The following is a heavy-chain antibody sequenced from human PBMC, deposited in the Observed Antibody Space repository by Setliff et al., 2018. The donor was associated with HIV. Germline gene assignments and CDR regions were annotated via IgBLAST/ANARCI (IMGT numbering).Heavy chain of an antibody. CDR2: IYHSGRT. J-gene: IGHJ2*01. V-gene: IGHV4-38-2*01. Sequence: SETLSLTCAVSGYSFSGGYYWAWIRQPPGKGLEWIGSIYHSGRTYYNPSLKSRVTISVDTSKNQFSLKLSSVTAADTAVYYCARHDGTYCGGDCYLLGYFDLWGRGTLVTVSS. CDR3: ARHDGTYCGGDCYLLGYFDL. CDR1: GYSFSGGYY. D-gene: IGHD2-21*02.